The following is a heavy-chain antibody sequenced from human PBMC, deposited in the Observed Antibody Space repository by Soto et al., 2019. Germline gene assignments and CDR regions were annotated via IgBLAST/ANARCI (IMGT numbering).Heavy chain of an antibody. D-gene: IGHD3-3*01. J-gene: IGHJ6*02. CDR3: AREGPLGDFWSGYYYGMDV. V-gene: IGHV1-46*01. Sequence: ASVKVSCKASGYTFTSYYMHWVRQAPGQGLEWMGIINPSGGSTSYAQKFQGRVTMTRDTSTSTVYMELSSLRSEDTAVYYCAREGPLGDFWSGYYYGMDVWGQGTTVTVSS. CDR1: GYTFTSYY. CDR2: INPSGGST.